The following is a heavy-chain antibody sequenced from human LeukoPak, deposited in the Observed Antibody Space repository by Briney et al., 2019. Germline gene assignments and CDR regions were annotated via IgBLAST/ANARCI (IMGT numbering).Heavy chain of an antibody. CDR3: ARQGWFGELLSPLDY. Sequence: SETLSLTCTVSGGSISSSSYYWGWVRQPPGKGLEWIGSIYYSGSTYYNPSLKSRVTISVDTSKNQFSLKLSSVTASDTAVYYCARQGWFGELLSPLDYWGQGTLVTVSS. J-gene: IGHJ4*02. CDR2: IYYSGST. D-gene: IGHD3-10*01. V-gene: IGHV4-39*01. CDR1: GGSISSSSYY.